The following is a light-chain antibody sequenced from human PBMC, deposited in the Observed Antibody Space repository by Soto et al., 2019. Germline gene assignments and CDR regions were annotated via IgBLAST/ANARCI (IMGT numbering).Light chain of an antibody. CDR2: DVS. Sequence: QSALTQPASVSGSPGQSITISCTGTSSDVGGYNYVSWYQQHPGKAPKLMIYDVSNRPSGVSNRFSGSKSGNTASLTISGIQAEDEADYYCSSDTSSSTLLYVFGTGTKATVL. CDR1: SSDVGGYNY. J-gene: IGLJ1*01. CDR3: SSDTSSSTLLYV. V-gene: IGLV2-14*01.